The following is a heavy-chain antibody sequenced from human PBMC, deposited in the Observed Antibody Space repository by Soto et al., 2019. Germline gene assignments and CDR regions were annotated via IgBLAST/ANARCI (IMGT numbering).Heavy chain of an antibody. CDR1: GFTFSSYA. J-gene: IGHJ3*02. V-gene: IGHV3-23*01. CDR3: AKGGRWLQLIWDSVDI. CDR2: ISGTGGST. D-gene: IGHD5-12*01. Sequence: EVQLLESGGGLVQPGGSLRLSCAASGFTFSSYAMSWVRQAPGKGLEWVSSISGTGGSTYYADSVKGRYSISRDNCKNTLYLQRNSLRADDTAVYYCAKGGRWLQLIWDSVDIWGQGTMVTVSS.